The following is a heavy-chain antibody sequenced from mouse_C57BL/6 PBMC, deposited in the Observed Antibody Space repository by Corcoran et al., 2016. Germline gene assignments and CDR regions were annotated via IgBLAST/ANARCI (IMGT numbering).Heavy chain of an antibody. J-gene: IGHJ4*01. CDR1: GYTFTDYY. CDR2: IFPGSGST. CDR3: AANYNYAMDY. Sequence: QVQLQQSGPELVKPGASVKISCKASGYTFTDYYINWVKQRPGQGLEWIGWIFPGSGSTYYNEKFKGKATLTVDKSSSTASMLLSSLTSEDSAVYFCAANYNYAMDYWGQGTSVTVSS. D-gene: IGHD2-1*01. V-gene: IGHV1-75*01.